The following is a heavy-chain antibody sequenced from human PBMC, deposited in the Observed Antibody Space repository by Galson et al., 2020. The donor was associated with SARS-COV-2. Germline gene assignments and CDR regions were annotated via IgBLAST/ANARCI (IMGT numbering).Heavy chain of an antibody. CDR2: INTNTGNP. CDR3: ARGAGAWFGELLDY. V-gene: IGHV7-4-1*02. Sequence: ASVKVSCKASGYILNNYALNWVRQAPGQGLEWMAWINTNTGNPTYAQGFTGRFAFSLDTSISTAYLQISSLKAEDTAIYYCARGAGAWFGELLDYWGQGTLVTVSS. D-gene: IGHD3-10*01. J-gene: IGHJ4*02. CDR1: GYILNNYA.